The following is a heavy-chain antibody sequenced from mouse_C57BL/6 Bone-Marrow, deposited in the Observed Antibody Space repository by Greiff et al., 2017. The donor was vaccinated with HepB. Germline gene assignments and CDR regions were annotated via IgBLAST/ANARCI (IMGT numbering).Heavy chain of an antibody. CDR1: GYAFTNYL. V-gene: IGHV1-54*01. J-gene: IGHJ2*01. D-gene: IGHD1-1*01. CDR2: INPGSGGT. Sequence: VQLVESGAELVRPGTSVKVSCKASGYAFTNYLIEWVKQSPGQGLEWIGVINPGSGGTNYNEKFKGKATLTADKSSSTAYMQLSSLTSEDSAVYFCARWNYGSSHWGQGTTLTVSS. CDR3: ARWNYGSSH.